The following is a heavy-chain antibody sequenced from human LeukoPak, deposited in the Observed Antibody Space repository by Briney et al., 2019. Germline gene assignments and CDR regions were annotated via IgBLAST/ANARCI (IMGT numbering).Heavy chain of an antibody. Sequence: ASVKVSCKASGYTFTSYGISWVRQAPAQGLEWMGWISAYNGNTNYAQKFQGRVTMTEDTSTDTAYMELSSLRSEDTAVYYCATAREGAIDYWGQGTLGTVSS. CDR1: GYTFTSYG. D-gene: IGHD1-26*01. CDR3: ATAREGAIDY. CDR2: ISAYNGNT. J-gene: IGHJ4*02. V-gene: IGHV1-18*01.